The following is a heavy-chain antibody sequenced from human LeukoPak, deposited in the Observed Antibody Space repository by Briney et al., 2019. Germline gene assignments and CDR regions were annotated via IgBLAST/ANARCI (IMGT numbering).Heavy chain of an antibody. V-gene: IGHV3-23*01. Sequence: GGSLSLSCAASGFTVSSYAMSLVRQALGKGLEWVSAISGSGGSTYYADSVKGRFTISRDNSKNTLYLQMNSLRAEDTAVYYCALTPPGDYGYFDYWGQGTLVTVSS. CDR2: ISGSGGST. CDR3: ALTPPGDYGYFDY. CDR1: GFTVSSYA. J-gene: IGHJ4*02. D-gene: IGHD4-17*01.